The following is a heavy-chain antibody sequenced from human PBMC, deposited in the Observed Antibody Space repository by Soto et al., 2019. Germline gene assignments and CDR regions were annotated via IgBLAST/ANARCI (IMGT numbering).Heavy chain of an antibody. J-gene: IGHJ4*02. CDR3: ARDAGGPADY. D-gene: IGHD2-15*01. V-gene: IGHV4-61*01. CDR2: SYYSGYYSGST. CDR1: GDSVTSDSYF. Sequence: SETLSLTCTVSGDSVTSDSYFWSWIRQPPGKGLEWIGNSYYSGYYSGSTNHNPSLKSRVTVSVDTSKNQFPLKLSSVTAADTAVYYCARDAGGPADYWGQGTLVTVSS.